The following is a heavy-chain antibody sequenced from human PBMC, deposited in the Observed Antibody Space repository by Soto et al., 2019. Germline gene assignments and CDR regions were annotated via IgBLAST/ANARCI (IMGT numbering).Heavy chain of an antibody. CDR2: IYKSTTT. Sequence: SDTLSLTCSVSGDSISTVDYFWAWIRQPPGQALEYIGYIYKSTTTYYNPSFESRVAISLDTSKSQFSLNVTSVTAADTAVYFCARGRYCLTGRCFPNWFDSWGQGTLVTVSS. J-gene: IGHJ5*01. V-gene: IGHV4-30-4*02. D-gene: IGHD2-15*01. CDR3: ARGRYCLTGRCFPNWFDS. CDR1: GDSISTVDYF.